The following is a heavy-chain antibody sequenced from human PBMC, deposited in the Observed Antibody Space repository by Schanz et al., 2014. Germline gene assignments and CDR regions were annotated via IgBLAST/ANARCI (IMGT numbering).Heavy chain of an antibody. CDR3: ARGEWSTSQFDY. D-gene: IGHD2-2*01. CDR1: GGSFSGYY. J-gene: IGHJ4*01. V-gene: IGHV4-34*01. Sequence: QVQLQQWGAGLLKPSETLSLTCAVYGGSFSGYYWTWIRQPPGKGLEWIGEIHHSGSTNYNPSLKSRVTISMDPSKNQFSLKLRSVTAADTAVYYCARGEWSTSQFDYWGHGTLVTVSS. CDR2: IHHSGST.